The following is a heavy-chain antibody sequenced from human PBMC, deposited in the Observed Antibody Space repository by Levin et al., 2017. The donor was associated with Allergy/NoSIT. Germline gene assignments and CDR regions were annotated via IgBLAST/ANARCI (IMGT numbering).Heavy chain of an antibody. CDR2: IYTSGST. CDR1: GGSIRSGSYY. J-gene: IGHJ4*02. V-gene: IGHV4-61*02. CDR3: ARVDRYSYGWELDY. D-gene: IGHD5-18*01. Sequence: SQTLSLTCTVSGGSIRSGSYYWNWIRQPAGKGLEWIGRIYTSGSTYYNPSLKSRVTISVDTSKNQFSLKLSSATAADTAVYYCARVDRYSYGWELDYWGQGTLVTVSS.